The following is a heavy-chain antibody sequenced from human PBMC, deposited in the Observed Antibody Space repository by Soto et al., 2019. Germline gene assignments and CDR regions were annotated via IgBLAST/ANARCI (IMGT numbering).Heavy chain of an antibody. Sequence: EEQLVESGGGLVQPGGSLRLSCAASGFTFSDYYMSWVRQAPGKGLEWVANINQDGSAKSYVDSGRGRFTISRDNGKNSLSLQMESLRADDAAVYYCARWNGGFDPWGQGTLVTVS. CDR3: ARWNGGFDP. CDR1: GFTFSDYY. D-gene: IGHD1-1*01. CDR2: INQDGSAK. V-gene: IGHV3-7*05. J-gene: IGHJ5*02.